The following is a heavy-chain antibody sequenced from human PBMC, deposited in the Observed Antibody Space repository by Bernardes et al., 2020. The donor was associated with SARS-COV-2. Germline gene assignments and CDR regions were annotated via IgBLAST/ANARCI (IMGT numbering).Heavy chain of an antibody. D-gene: IGHD6-6*01. V-gene: IGHV4-59*01. CDR1: GGSISGYY. Sequence: SEPLSLTCTVSGGSISGYYWSWIRQPPGKGLDYIGYIYYSGSTNSNPSLKSRVTISADTSKNQLSLRLGSVTAADTAVYYCARVSIGARPAFDIWGQGTMVTVSS. CDR2: IYYSGST. J-gene: IGHJ3*02. CDR3: ARVSIGARPAFDI.